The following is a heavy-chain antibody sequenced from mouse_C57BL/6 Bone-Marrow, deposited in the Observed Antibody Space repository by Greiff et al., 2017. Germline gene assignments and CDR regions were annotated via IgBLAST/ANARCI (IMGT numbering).Heavy chain of an antibody. V-gene: IGHV2-9-1*01. CDR1: GFSLTSYA. CDR2: IWTGGGT. CDR3: ARRSYYYGSHFDV. D-gene: IGHD1-1*01. J-gene: IGHJ1*03. Sequence: QVHVKQSGPGLVAPSQSLSITCTVSGFSLTSYAISWVRQPPGQGLEWLGVIWTGGGTNYNSALKSRLSIRKDNSKSQVFLKMNSLPTDDPAMYYCARRSYYYGSHFDVWGTGTTVTVSS.